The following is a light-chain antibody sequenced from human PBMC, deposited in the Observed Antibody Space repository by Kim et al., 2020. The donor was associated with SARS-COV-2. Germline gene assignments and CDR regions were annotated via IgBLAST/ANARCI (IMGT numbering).Light chain of an antibody. V-gene: IGLV1-44*01. Sequence: GQIVALSCSGSSSDIGDNTVHWYQHLPGTTPKLLIYGNNKRPSRVPDRFSGSKSGTSASLVIRGLQPEDEADYYCATWDDSLNGPTFGGGTQLTVL. CDR1: SSDIGDNT. CDR3: ATWDDSLNGPT. CDR2: GNN. J-gene: IGLJ3*02.